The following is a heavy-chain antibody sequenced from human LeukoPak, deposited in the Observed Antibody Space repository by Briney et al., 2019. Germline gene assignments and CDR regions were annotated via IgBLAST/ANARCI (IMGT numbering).Heavy chain of an antibody. J-gene: IGHJ4*02. Sequence: GESLQISCKGSGYSLTSYWIGWVRQMPGKGLEWMGIIYPGDSDTRYSPSFQGQVTISADKSISTAYLQWSSLKASDTAMYYCARPSYYDSSGYSYPSAFDYWGQGTLVTVSS. V-gene: IGHV5-51*01. D-gene: IGHD3-22*01. CDR2: IYPGDSDT. CDR1: GYSLTSYW. CDR3: ARPSYYDSSGYSYPSAFDY.